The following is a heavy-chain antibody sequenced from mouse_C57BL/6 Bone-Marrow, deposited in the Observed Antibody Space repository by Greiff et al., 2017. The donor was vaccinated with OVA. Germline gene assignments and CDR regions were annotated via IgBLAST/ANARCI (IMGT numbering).Heavy chain of an antibody. D-gene: IGHD2-2*01. CDR3: ARRHLLWLRRHYAIDY. CDR1: GFSLTSYG. CDR2: IWSGGST. Sequence: VQLQQSGPGLVQPSQSLSITCTVSGFSLTSYGVRWVRSSPGKGLEWLGVIWSGGSTAYNAAFISSLSISKDNSKSQVFFKMNRLQADDTAIYYCARRHLLWLRRHYAIDYWGQGTPVTVSS. V-gene: IGHV2-2*01. J-gene: IGHJ4*01.